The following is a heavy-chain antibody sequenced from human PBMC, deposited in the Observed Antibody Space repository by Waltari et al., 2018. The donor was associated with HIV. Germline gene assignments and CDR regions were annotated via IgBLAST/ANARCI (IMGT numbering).Heavy chain of an antibody. CDR3: VRYGGGYYDNRGYFGLFQY. Sequence: QVQLVQSEGGVWKPGSSVKISCKASGGACSSYAMNWVRQVPGQGLEWMGGIIPIFDTTNYPQKWKGRVSIYADDHTATVYLELTGLKSEDAGIFYCVRYGGGYYDNRGYFGLFQYWGQGTSIIVSS. V-gene: IGHV1-69*01. J-gene: IGHJ4*02. CDR2: IIPIFDTT. CDR1: GGACSSYA. D-gene: IGHD3-22*01.